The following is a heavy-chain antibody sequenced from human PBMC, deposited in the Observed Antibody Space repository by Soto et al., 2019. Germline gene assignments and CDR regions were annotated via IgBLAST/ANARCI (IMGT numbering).Heavy chain of an antibody. V-gene: IGHV3-21*01. Sequence: GGSLTLSCAASGFTFSSYSMNWVRQAPGKGLEWVSSIRSSSSYIYYADSVKGRFTISRDNAKNSLYLQMNSLRAEDTAVYYCARDRRRAAAAGTSGYYYYYGMDVWGEGTTFTVSS. J-gene: IGHJ6*04. CDR3: ARDRRRAAAAGTSGYYYYYGMDV. D-gene: IGHD6-13*01. CDR2: IRSSSSYI. CDR1: GFTFSSYS.